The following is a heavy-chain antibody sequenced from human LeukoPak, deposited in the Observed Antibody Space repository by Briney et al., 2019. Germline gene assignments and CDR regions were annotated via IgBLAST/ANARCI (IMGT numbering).Heavy chain of an antibody. Sequence: GGSLRLSCAASGFTFSSYGMHWVRQAPGKGLEWVAVISYDGSNKYYADSVKGRFTISRDNSKNTLYLQMNSLRAEDTAVYYCAKEKGGSYFYYMDVWGKGTTVTVSS. D-gene: IGHD3-16*01. J-gene: IGHJ6*03. CDR2: ISYDGSNK. CDR3: AKEKGGSYFYYMDV. V-gene: IGHV3-30*18. CDR1: GFTFSSYG.